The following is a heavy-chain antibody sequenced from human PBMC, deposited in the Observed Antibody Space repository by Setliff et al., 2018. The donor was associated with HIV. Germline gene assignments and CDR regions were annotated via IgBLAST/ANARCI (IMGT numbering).Heavy chain of an antibody. CDR2: IYNSGKT. CDR3: ARGFSGYYGSGSPGI. V-gene: IGHV4-61*09. Sequence: SETLSLTCTVSGASIKSGGYYWSWIRQTAGKGLEWIGHIYNSGKTNYNPSHKSRVSISVDTSKNHFSLKLRSVTAADTAVYYCARGFSGYYGSGSPGIWGQGTLVTVSS. D-gene: IGHD3-10*01. J-gene: IGHJ4*02. CDR1: GASIKSGGYY.